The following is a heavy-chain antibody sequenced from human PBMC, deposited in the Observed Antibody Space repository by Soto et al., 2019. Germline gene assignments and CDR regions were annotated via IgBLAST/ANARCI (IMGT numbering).Heavy chain of an antibody. CDR3: ATVHSTSRSFDY. V-gene: IGHV3-23*01. D-gene: IGHD6-6*01. J-gene: IGHJ4*02. CDR1: GFTFSMSA. Sequence: PGVSLRLSCSASGFTFSMSAMTWVRQAPGKGLEWVSTTGLNGRTTYYADSVKGRFTVSRDNSKNTLDLHMSSLRAEDTAVYYCATVHSTSRSFDYWGQGTLVTVSS. CDR2: TGLNGRTT.